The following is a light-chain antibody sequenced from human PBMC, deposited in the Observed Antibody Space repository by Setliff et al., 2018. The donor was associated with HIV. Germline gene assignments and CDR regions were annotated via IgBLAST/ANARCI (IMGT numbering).Light chain of an antibody. V-gene: IGLV3-21*04. CDR1: NIGSKS. CDR3: QVWDSSSDHVV. CDR2: YDR. Sequence: SYALTQPPSVSVASGKTARITCGGNNIGSKSVHWYQQKPGQVPVLVIYYDRDRPSGFPERFSGSNSGNTATLTISRVEAGDEADYYCQVWDSSSDHVVFGGGTKVTVL. J-gene: IGLJ2*01.